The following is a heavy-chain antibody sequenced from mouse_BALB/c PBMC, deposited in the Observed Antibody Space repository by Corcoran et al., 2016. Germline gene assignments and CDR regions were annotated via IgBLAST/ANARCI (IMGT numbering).Heavy chain of an antibody. V-gene: IGHV9-3-1*01. CDR2: INTYTGEP. J-gene: IGHJ2*01. CDR3: ARYGSSLYFDC. Sequence: QIQLVQSGPELKKPGETVKISCKASGYTFTNYGMNWVKQAPGKGLKWMGWINTYTGEPTYADDFKGRFAFSLETSASTAYLQINNLKNEDTATYFCARYGSSLYFDCWGQGTTLTVSS. CDR1: GYTFTNYG. D-gene: IGHD1-1*01.